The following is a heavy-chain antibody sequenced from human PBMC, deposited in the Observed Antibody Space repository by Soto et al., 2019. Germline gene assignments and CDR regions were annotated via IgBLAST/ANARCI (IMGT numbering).Heavy chain of an antibody. CDR3: ERDRGSGSYYARFDY. D-gene: IGHD1-26*01. J-gene: IGHJ4*02. CDR1: GYTFTTYG. Sequence: QVQLVQSGAEVKKPGASVKVSCKASGYTFTTYGISWVRQAPGQGLEWMGWISSYNGNTNYAQKLQDRVTMTTDTSTNIAYMELRSLRSDDTAVFYCERDRGSGSYYARFDYWGQGTLVTVSS. CDR2: ISSYNGNT. V-gene: IGHV1-18*01.